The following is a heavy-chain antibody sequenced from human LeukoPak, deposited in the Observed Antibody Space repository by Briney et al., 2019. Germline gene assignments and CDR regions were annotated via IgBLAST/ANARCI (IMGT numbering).Heavy chain of an antibody. CDR3: ARDRWFSP. J-gene: IGHJ5*02. CDR1: GGSISTYY. Sequence: SETLPLTCTVSGGSISTYYWSWIRQPPGKGLEWIGYIYYSGSTNYNPSLKSRVTISVDTSKSQFSLKLSSVTAADTAVYYCARDRWFSPWGQGTLVTVSS. D-gene: IGHD4-23*01. CDR2: IYYSGST. V-gene: IGHV4-59*01.